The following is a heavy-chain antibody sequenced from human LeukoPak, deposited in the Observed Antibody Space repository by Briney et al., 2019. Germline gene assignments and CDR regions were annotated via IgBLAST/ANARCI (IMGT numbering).Heavy chain of an antibody. J-gene: IGHJ4*02. CDR2: IYYSGSN. D-gene: IGHD5-12*01. V-gene: IGHV4-4*07. CDR1: GVSISGYF. CDR3: AREPPSGREPTSGRPLDY. Sequence: SETLSLTCTVSGVSISGYFLSWIRQPAGKGLEWIGRIYYSGSNNYNPSLKSRVTMSLDTSKNPLSLKLSSVTAADTAVYYCAREPPSGREPTSGRPLDYWGQGTLVTVSS.